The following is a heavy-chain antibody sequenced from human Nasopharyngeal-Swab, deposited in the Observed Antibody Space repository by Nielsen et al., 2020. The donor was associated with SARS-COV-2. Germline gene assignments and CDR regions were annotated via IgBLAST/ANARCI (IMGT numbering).Heavy chain of an antibody. J-gene: IGHJ6*02. CDR1: GYTFTSYD. CDR3: ARGFLRSLGGSYYYYGMDV. CDR2: MNPNSGNT. Sequence: ASVKVSCKASGYTFTSYDINWVRQATGQGLEWMGWMNPNSGNTSYAQKFQGRVTMTRNTSISTAYMELSSLRSEDTAVYYCARGFLRSLGGSYYYYGMDVWGQGTTVTVSS. D-gene: IGHD2/OR15-2a*01. V-gene: IGHV1-8*01.